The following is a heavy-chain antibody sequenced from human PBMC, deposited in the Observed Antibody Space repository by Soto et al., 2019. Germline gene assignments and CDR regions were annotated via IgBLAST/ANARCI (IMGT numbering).Heavy chain of an antibody. CDR2: INHSGST. D-gene: IGHD3-10*01. J-gene: IGHJ6*02. Sequence: PSETLSLTCAVYGGSFSGYYWSWIRQPPGKGLEWIGEINHSGSTNYNPSLKRRVTISVDTSKNQFSLKLSSVTAADTAVYYCARGPRGVPVYGSWSYPFGPLSRPYYYHGMDVWGQGTTVTVSS. V-gene: IGHV4-34*01. CDR1: GGSFSGYY. CDR3: ARGPRGVPVYGSWSYPFGPLSRPYYYHGMDV.